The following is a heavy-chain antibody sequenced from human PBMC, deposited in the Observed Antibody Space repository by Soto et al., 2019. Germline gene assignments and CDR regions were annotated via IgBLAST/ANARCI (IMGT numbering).Heavy chain of an antibody. J-gene: IGHJ4*02. Sequence: ASVKVSFKASGYTFTSYGISWVRQAPGQGLEWMGWISAYNGNTNYAQKLQGRVTMTTDTSTSTAYMELRSLRSDDTAVYYCARDLYYYGSGSYYNAYWGQGTLVTVSS. V-gene: IGHV1-18*01. CDR3: ARDLYYYGSGSYYNAY. CDR2: ISAYNGNT. D-gene: IGHD3-10*01. CDR1: GYTFTSYG.